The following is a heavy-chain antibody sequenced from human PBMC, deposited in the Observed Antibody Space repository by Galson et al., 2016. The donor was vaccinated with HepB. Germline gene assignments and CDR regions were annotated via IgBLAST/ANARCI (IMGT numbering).Heavy chain of an antibody. V-gene: IGHV4-39*01. J-gene: IGHJ4*02. CDR1: GGSISGYY. CDR2: IYYSGIT. Sequence: ETLSLTCTISGGSISGYYWSWVRQPPGKGLEWIGSIYYSGITYYNPSLKSRVTISIDTSKNQFSLKLSSVTAADTAVYYCARTMGLFRAARFDYWARETWSPSPQ. D-gene: IGHD2/OR15-2a*01. CDR3: ARTMGLFRAARFDY.